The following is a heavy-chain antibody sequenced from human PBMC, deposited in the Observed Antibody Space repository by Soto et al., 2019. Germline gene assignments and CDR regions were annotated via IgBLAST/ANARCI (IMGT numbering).Heavy chain of an antibody. CDR1: GFTFSDYY. Sequence: QVQLVESGGGLGKPGGSLRLSCAASGFTFSDYYMSWIRQAPGKGLEWVSYISSSSSYTNYADSVKGRFTISRDNAKNSLYLQLNSPRAEDTAVYYCARVMAGRPFDYWGQGTLVTVSS. D-gene: IGHD6-6*01. J-gene: IGHJ4*02. CDR3: ARVMAGRPFDY. CDR2: ISSSSSYT. V-gene: IGHV3-11*06.